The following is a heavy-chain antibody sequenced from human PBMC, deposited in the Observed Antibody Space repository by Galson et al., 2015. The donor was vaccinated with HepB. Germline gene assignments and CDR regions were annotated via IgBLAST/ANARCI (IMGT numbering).Heavy chain of an antibody. V-gene: IGHV3-53*01. Sequence: SLRLSCAASGFTVSSNYMSWVRQAPGKGLEWVSVIYSGGSTYYADSVKGRFTISRDNSKNTLYLQMNSLRAEDTAVYYCARDIDYYDSSGAEGGAFDIWGQGTMVTVSS. J-gene: IGHJ3*02. D-gene: IGHD3-22*01. CDR3: ARDIDYYDSSGAEGGAFDI. CDR2: IYSGGST. CDR1: GFTVSSNY.